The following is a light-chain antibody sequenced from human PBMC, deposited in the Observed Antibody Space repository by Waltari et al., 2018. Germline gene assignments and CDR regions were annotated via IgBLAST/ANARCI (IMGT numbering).Light chain of an antibody. J-gene: IGKJ4*01. Sequence: DIVLTQTPLSSPVTLGQPASISCRSSRSLLWSDGYGYLDWYLQKPGQVPQVLIYLGSNRASGVPDRFSGSGSGTDFTLKISRVEAEDVGVYYCMQVLHAPFTFGGGTKVEIK. CDR3: MQVLHAPFT. CDR2: LGS. V-gene: IGKV2-28*01. CDR1: RSLLWSDGYGY.